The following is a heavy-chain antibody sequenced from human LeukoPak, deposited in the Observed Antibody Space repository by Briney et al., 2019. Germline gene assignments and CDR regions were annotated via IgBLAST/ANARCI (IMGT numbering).Heavy chain of an antibody. J-gene: IGHJ6*02. CDR1: GGSISSGSYY. V-gene: IGHV4-61*02. Sequence: SETLSLTCTVAGGSISSGSYYWSWIRQPAGKGLELIGRIYTSGSTNYNPSLKSRVTISVDTSKNQFSLKLSSVTAADTAVYYCARDLYGMDVWGQGTTVTVSS. CDR2: IYTSGST. CDR3: ARDLYGMDV.